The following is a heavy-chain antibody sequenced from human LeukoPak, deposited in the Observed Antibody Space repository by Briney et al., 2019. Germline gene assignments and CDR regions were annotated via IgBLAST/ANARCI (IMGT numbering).Heavy chain of an antibody. CDR2: IYTSGST. CDR1: GGSISSGSYY. CDR3: ARVGGAGYYYYMDV. Sequence: PSETLSLTCTVSGGSISSGSYYWTWIRQPAGKGLEWIGRIYTSGSTNYNPSLKGRVTISLDTSKNQFSLNLTSVTATDTAVYYCARVGGAGYYYYMDVWGKGTTVTVSS. V-gene: IGHV4-61*02. J-gene: IGHJ6*03. D-gene: IGHD3-16*01.